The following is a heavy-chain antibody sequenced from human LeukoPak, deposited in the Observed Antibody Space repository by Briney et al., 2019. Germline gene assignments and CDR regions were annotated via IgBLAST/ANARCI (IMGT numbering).Heavy chain of an antibody. D-gene: IGHD3-10*01. CDR2: INPSGGRT. J-gene: IGHJ4*02. V-gene: IGHV1-46*01. CDR1: GYTFISYY. Sequence: ASVKVSCRASGYTFISYYMHWVRQAPGQGLEWMGTINPSGGRTDYAQKFQGRVTMTSDTSTSIVYLDLSSLRSEDTAVYYCARGGYRGTYYFDYWGQGTVVTVSS. CDR3: ARGGYRGTYYFDY.